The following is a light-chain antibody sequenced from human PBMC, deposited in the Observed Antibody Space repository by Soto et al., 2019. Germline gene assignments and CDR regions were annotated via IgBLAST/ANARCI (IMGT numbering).Light chain of an antibody. J-gene: IGLJ2*01. CDR3: GTWDSSLSVGL. CDR2: DND. CDR1: ISSIGSNF. Sequence: QSVLTQPPSVSAAPGQTVTISCSGSISSIGSNFVSWYQQLPGTAPKLLIFDNDKRPSGIPDRFSGSKSGTSATLDITGLQAGDEADYYCGTWDSSLSVGLFGGGTKLTVL. V-gene: IGLV1-51*01.